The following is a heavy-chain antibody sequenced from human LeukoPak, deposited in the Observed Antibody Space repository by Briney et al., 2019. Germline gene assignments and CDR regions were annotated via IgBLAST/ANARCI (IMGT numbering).Heavy chain of an antibody. Sequence: GGSLRLSCAASGFTVSSNYMYWVRQAPGKGLEWVSVIYSGGSTYYADSVKGRFTISKDNSKNTLYLQMNSLRAEDTAVYYCAREENGGEYDDGFDIWGQGTMVTVSS. V-gene: IGHV3-53*01. D-gene: IGHD4-17*01. CDR1: GFTVSSNY. J-gene: IGHJ3*02. CDR2: IYSGGST. CDR3: AREENGGEYDDGFDI.